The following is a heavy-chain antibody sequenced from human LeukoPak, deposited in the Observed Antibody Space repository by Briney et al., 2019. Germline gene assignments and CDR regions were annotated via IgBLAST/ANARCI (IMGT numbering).Heavy chain of an antibody. CDR1: GFTFSAYA. V-gene: IGHV3-48*03. CDR2: INYNGETT. J-gene: IGHJ3*02. D-gene: IGHD3-10*01. Sequence: PGGSLRLSCAASGFTFSAYAMNWVRQTPGNGLEWVSYINYNGETTHYADSVKGRFTISRDNAQNSLSLQMNSLRAEDTAVYYCTRSGDGAFDNWGPGTMVTVSS. CDR3: TRSGDGAFDN.